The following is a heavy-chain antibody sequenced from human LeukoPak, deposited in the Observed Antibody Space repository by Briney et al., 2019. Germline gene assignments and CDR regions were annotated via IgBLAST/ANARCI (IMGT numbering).Heavy chain of an antibody. CDR3: ASQFLGYCTNGVCYTPWAFDI. V-gene: IGHV4-39*01. J-gene: IGHJ3*02. CDR2: IYYSGST. CDR1: GGSISSSSYY. D-gene: IGHD2-8*01. Sequence: PSETLSLTCTVSGGSISSSSYYWDWIRQPPGKGLEWIGSIYYSGSTYYNPSLKSRVTISVDTSKNQFSLKLSSVTAADTAVYYCASQFLGYCTNGVCYTPWAFDIWGQGTMVTVSS.